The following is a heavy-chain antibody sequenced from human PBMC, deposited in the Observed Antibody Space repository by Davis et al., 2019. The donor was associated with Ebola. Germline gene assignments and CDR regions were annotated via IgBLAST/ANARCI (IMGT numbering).Heavy chain of an antibody. D-gene: IGHD6-13*01. CDR2: ISSSGSTI. V-gene: IGHV3-11*04. Sequence: GESLKISCAASGFTFSDYYMSWIRQAPGKGLEWVSYISSSGSTIYYADSVKGRFTISRDHAKNSLYLQMNSLRAEDTAVYYCARVPYSPLDYGMDVWGQGTTVTVSS. J-gene: IGHJ6*02. CDR3: ARVPYSPLDYGMDV. CDR1: GFTFSDYY.